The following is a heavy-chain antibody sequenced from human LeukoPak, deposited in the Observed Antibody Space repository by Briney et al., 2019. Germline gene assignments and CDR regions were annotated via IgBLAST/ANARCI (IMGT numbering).Heavy chain of an antibody. CDR1: GGSFSGYY. Sequence: PSETLSLTCAVYGGSFSGYYWSWIRQPPGKGLEWIGEINHSGSTNYNPSFKSRVTISVDTSKNQFSLKLSSVTAADTAVYYCARHSVVTAIDFDYWGQGTLVTVSS. CDR3: ARHSVVTAIDFDY. CDR2: INHSGST. V-gene: IGHV4-34*01. D-gene: IGHD2-21*02. J-gene: IGHJ4*02.